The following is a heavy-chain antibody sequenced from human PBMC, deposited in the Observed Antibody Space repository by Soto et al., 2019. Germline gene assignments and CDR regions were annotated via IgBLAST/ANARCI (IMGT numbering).Heavy chain of an antibody. V-gene: IGHV4-59*01. CDR1: GGSISSYY. Sequence: ASETLSLTCTVSGGSISSYYWSWIRQPPGKGLEWIGYIYYSGSTNYNPSLKSRVTISVDTSKNQFSLKLSSVTAADTAVYYCATAMVTSYFDYWGQGTLVTVSS. J-gene: IGHJ4*02. CDR2: IYYSGST. CDR3: ATAMVTSYFDY. D-gene: IGHD5-18*01.